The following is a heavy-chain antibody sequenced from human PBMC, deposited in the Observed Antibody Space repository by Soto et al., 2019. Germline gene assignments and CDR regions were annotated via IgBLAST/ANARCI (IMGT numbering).Heavy chain of an antibody. CDR3: ARIYAPENYDFWSGFDY. Sequence: PGESLKISCKGSGYSFTSYWIGWVRQMPGKGLEWMGIIYPGDSDTRYSPSFQGQVTISADKSISTAYLQWSSLKASDTAMYYCARIYAPENYDFWSGFDYWGQGTLVTVSS. CDR2: IYPGDSDT. D-gene: IGHD3-3*01. J-gene: IGHJ4*02. CDR1: GYSFTSYW. V-gene: IGHV5-51*01.